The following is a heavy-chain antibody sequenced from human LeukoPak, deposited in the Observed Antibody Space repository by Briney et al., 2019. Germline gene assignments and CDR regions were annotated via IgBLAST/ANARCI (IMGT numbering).Heavy chain of an antibody. D-gene: IGHD3-9*01. CDR1: GGSISSYC. Sequence: SESLSLTWTVAGGSISSYCCSWIRQPAGKGLEWIGYIYYSGSTNYNPSLKSRVTISVDTSKNQFSLKLTSVTAADTAVYYCARDIRVLRYFAWSPRPDAFDIWGQGTMVTVSS. CDR3: ARDIRVLRYFAWSPRPDAFDI. CDR2: IYYSGST. J-gene: IGHJ3*02. V-gene: IGHV4-59*01.